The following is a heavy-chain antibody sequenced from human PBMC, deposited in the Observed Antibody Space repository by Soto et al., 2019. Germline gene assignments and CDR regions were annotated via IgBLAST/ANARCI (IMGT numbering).Heavy chain of an antibody. V-gene: IGHV1-69*13. CDR2: IIPIFGTA. D-gene: IGHD2-2*01. CDR3: ARWARYCISTSCYSTFDY. Sequence: ASVKVSCKASGGTFSSYAISWVRQAPGQGLEWMGGIIPIFGTANYAQKFQGRVTITADESTSTAYMELSSLRSEDTAVYYCARWARYCISTSCYSTFDYWGQGTLVTVSS. CDR1: GGTFSSYA. J-gene: IGHJ4*02.